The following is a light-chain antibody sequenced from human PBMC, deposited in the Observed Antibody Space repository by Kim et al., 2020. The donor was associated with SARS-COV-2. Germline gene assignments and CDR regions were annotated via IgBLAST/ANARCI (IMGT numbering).Light chain of an antibody. CDR2: ETS. J-gene: IGKJ4*01. V-gene: IGKV1-27*01. CDR3: QKCDSAPLT. CDR1: QDIGND. Sequence: ASVGDRVTISCRASQDIGNDLAWYQQKPGRVPSLLISETSTLHSGVPSRFSGSGSGTDFTLTISSLQPEDVATYYCQKCDSAPLTFGGGTKVDI.